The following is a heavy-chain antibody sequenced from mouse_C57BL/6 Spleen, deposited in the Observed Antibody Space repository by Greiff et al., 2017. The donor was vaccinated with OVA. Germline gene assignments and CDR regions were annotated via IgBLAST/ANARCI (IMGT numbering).Heavy chain of an antibody. D-gene: IGHD2-2*01. J-gene: IGHJ4*01. Sequence: EVKLVESGPGLVKPSQSLSLTCSVTGYSITSGYYWNWIRQFPGNKLEWMGYISYDGSNNYNPSLKNRISITRDTSKNQFFLKLNSVTTEDTATYYWAREGLYYGYDNYAMDYWGQGTSVTVSS. CDR1: GYSITSGYY. V-gene: IGHV3-6*01. CDR3: AREGLYYGYDNYAMDY. CDR2: ISYDGSN.